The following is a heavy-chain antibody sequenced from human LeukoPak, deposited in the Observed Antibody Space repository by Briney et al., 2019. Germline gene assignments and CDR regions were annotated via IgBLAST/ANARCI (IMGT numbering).Heavy chain of an antibody. V-gene: IGHV5-51*01. J-gene: IGHJ4*02. CDR3: ASSGVAARFDY. CDR1: GYSFTNYW. Sequence: GESLKISCKGSGYSFTNYWIGWVRQMPGKGLGWMGIIYPGDSDTRYSPSFQGKVTISADKSISTAYLQWSSLKASDTAMYYCASSGVAARFDYWGQGTLVTVSS. CDR2: IYPGDSDT. D-gene: IGHD6-6*01.